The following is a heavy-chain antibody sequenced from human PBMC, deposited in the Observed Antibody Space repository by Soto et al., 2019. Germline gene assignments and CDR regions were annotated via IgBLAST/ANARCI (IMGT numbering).Heavy chain of an antibody. D-gene: IGHD6-6*01. CDR2: ISPSGTT. CDR3: ARAPKVSGSAQTRPDF. V-gene: IGHV4-34*01. J-gene: IGHJ4*02. Sequence: SETLSLTCSLNSGSLGGYYWSWIRQPPGKGLEWIGEISPSGTTNYSPSLKSRVSISVDTSKNQFSLNLTSLTAADTAVYYCARAPKVSGSAQTRPDFWGQGSLVT. CDR1: SGSLGGYY.